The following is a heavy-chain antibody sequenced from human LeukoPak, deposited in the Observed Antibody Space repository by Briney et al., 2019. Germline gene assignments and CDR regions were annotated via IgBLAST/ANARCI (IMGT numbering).Heavy chain of an antibody. J-gene: IGHJ3*02. CDR3: ARGTAIAAAEI. V-gene: IGHV1-69*06. Sequence: ASVKVSCKASGGTFSSYAISWVRQAPGQGLEWMGGIIPMFGTANYAQKFQGRVTITADKSTSTAYMELSSLRSEDTAVYYCARGTAIAAAEIWGQGAMVTVSS. CDR1: GGTFSSYA. D-gene: IGHD6-13*01. CDR2: IIPMFGTA.